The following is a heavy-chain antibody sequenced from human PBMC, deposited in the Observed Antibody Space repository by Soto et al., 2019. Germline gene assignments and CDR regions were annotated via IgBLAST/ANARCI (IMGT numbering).Heavy chain of an antibody. Sequence: ASGKVSCQGSGYTFTSFGISWGGPAPGQGLEWMGWISAYNGNTNYAQKLQGRVTMTTDTSTSTAYMELRSLRSDDTAVYYCARDTNGWIYYYGMDVWGQGTTVTVSS. J-gene: IGHJ6*02. CDR2: ISAYNGNT. D-gene: IGHD6-19*01. CDR1: GYTFTSFG. CDR3: ARDTNGWIYYYGMDV. V-gene: IGHV1-18*01.